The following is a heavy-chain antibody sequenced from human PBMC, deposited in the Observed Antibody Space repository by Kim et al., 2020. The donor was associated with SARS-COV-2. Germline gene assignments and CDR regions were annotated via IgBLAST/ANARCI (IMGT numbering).Heavy chain of an antibody. Sequence: NTNYAQKLQGRVTMTTDTSTSTAYMELRSLRSDDTAVYYCARDSYSGYPYWGQGTLVTVSS. CDR2: NT. D-gene: IGHD5-12*01. V-gene: IGHV1-18*01. J-gene: IGHJ4*02. CDR3: ARDSYSGYPY.